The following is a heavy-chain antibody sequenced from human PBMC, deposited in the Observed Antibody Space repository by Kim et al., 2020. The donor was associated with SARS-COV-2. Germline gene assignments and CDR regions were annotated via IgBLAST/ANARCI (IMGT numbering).Heavy chain of an antibody. CDR1: GFTFSNAW. CDR2: IKRKSDGGST. J-gene: IGHJ6*03. D-gene: IGHD2-15*01. Sequence: GGSLRLSCAASGFTFSNAWMSWVRQAPGKGLEWVGRIKRKSDGGSTVYAAHVKVTFTISNADYKNSLQLHIKSLKTAATAEYYCTTDSGGSAGECYYYY. V-gene: IGHV3-15*01. CDR3: TTDSGGSAGECYYYY.